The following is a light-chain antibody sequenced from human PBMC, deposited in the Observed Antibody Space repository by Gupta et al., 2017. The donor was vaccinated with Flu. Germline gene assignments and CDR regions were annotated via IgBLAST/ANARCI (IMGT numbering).Light chain of an antibody. Sequence: PPAGSVRERTNNIWRGSHGYRNLVKWVQEKPRKTPRVLNLSSTNFQGGAPTKGSGSGSGTDFTRTISSLPPEDCATYYCQQGYSHPQTFGQGTRVEIK. J-gene: IGKJ1*01. CDR2: SST. CDR3: QQGYSHPQT. CDR1: HGYRNL. V-gene: IGKV1-39*01.